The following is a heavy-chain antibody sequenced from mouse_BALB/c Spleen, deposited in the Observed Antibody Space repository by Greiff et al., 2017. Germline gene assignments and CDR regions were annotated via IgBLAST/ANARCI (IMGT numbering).Heavy chain of an antibody. D-gene: IGHD2-1*01. J-gene: IGHJ2*01. CDR3: ARGGGNYYVDY. V-gene: IGHV1-63*02. Sequence: VQLQQSGAELVRPGTSVKISCKASGYTFTNYWLGWVKQRPGHGLEWIGDIYPGGGYTNYNGKFKGKATLTADTSSSTAYMQLSSLTSEDSAVYFCARGGGNYYVDYWGQGTTLTVSS. CDR2: IYPGGGYT. CDR1: GYTFTNYW.